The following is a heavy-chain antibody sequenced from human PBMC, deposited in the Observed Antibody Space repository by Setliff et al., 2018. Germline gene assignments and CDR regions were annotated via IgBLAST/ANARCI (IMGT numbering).Heavy chain of an antibody. J-gene: IGHJ5*02. CDR2: IYNSGST. CDR3: ARERTIFGILVISGWFDP. D-gene: IGHD3-3*01. V-gene: IGHV4-59*01. Sequence: PSETLSLTCTVSGGSISGYYWSWIRQPPGKSLEWIGYIYNSGSTNYNPSLKSRVTISEDTSKNQLSLRLISVTAADTAVYYCARERTIFGILVISGWFDPWGQGTVVTVSS. CDR1: GGSISGYY.